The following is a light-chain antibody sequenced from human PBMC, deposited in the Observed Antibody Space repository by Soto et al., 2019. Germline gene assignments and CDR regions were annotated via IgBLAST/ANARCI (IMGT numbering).Light chain of an antibody. Sequence: EIVLTQSPATLSLSPGERVTLSCRASQSVSSHLAWYQQQPGQAPRLLIYDASNRATGIPARFSGSGSGTDFTLTISSLEPEDFAVYYSQQRSNNMYTFGQGTKLEI. CDR2: DAS. J-gene: IGKJ2*01. CDR3: QQRSNNMYT. V-gene: IGKV3-11*01. CDR1: QSVSSH.